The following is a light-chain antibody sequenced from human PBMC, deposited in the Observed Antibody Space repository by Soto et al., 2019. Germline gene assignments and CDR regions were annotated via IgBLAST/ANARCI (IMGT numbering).Light chain of an antibody. V-gene: IGKV3-15*01. CDR3: QQYNNWPQT. Sequence: ETLVTKSPDTLSVSLGERATLSCRASQSLRSNLAWYQQKPGQAPRLLIYDASTRATGIPARFSGSGSGTDFTLTISGLQSEDFAVYYCQQYNNWPQTFGQGTKVDIK. CDR2: DAS. CDR1: QSLRSN. J-gene: IGKJ1*01.